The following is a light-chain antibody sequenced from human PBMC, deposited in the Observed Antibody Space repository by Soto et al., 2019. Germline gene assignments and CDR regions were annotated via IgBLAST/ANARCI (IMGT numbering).Light chain of an antibody. CDR2: EDN. CDR1: SSDVGSYNL. J-gene: IGLJ3*02. V-gene: IGLV2-23*01. Sequence: QSALTQPASVSGSPGQSITISCTGTSSDVGSYNLVSWYQQHPGTSPKLMIYEDNKRASGGSNRFSGATSGITASLTISVLQAEDEADYYCCSYAGSSTWLFGGGTKLTVL. CDR3: CSYAGSSTWL.